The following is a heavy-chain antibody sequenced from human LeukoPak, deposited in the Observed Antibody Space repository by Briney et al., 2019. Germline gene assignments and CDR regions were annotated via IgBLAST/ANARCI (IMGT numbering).Heavy chain of an antibody. Sequence: GGSLRLSCAASGFPFDDYGMSWVRQAPGKGLEWVSGIIWSGGSTGYADSVKGRFTISRDNAKNSLYLQMNSLRAEDTALYYCARDDYGSGSWSDYWGQGTLVTVSS. CDR3: ARDDYGSGSWSDY. J-gene: IGHJ4*02. CDR2: IIWSGGST. D-gene: IGHD3-10*01. V-gene: IGHV3-20*04. CDR1: GFPFDDYG.